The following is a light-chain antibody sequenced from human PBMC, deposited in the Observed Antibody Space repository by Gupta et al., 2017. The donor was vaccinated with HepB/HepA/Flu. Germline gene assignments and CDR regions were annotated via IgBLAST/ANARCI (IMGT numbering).Light chain of an antibody. Sequence: QSALTQPASVSGSPGQSVTISCTGSSSDVGGYNYVSWYQQHPGTAPKLIIFEVSDRPSGISKRFSASKSGNTASLTISGLQAEDEADYFCSSYKHYNTTLGVFGGGTKLTVL. CDR2: EVS. V-gene: IGLV2-14*01. J-gene: IGLJ3*02. CDR3: SSYKHYNTTLGV. CDR1: SSDVGGYNY.